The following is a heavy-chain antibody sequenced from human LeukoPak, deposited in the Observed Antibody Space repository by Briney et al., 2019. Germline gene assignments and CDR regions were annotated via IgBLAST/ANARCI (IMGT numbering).Heavy chain of an antibody. D-gene: IGHD2-2*01. V-gene: IGHV3-53*01. CDR3: ARMGSAAAFFDY. CDR1: GFIVSSNY. J-gene: IGHJ4*02. CDR2: VYSGGST. Sequence: GGSLRLSCAASGFAASGFIVSSNYMSWVRQAPGKGLEWVSIVYSGGSTNYADSVKGRFTISRDNSKNTLYLQMNSLRGEDTAIYYCARMGSAAAFFDYWGQGTLVTVSS.